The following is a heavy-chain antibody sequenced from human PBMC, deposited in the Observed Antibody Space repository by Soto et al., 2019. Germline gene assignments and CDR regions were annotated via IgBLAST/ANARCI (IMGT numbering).Heavy chain of an antibody. V-gene: IGHV4-59*08. Sequence: SETLSLTCTVSGGSISSYYWSWIRQPPGKGLEWIGYIYYSGSTNYNPSLKSRVTISVDTSKNQFSLKLSSVTAADTAVYYCARRAYSGYGVYFDYWGQGTLVTVSS. J-gene: IGHJ4*02. CDR3: ARRAYSGYGVYFDY. CDR1: GGSISSYY. CDR2: IYYSGST. D-gene: IGHD5-12*01.